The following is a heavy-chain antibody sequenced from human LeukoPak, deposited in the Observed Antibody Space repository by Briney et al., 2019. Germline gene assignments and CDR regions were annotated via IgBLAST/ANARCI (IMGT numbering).Heavy chain of an antibody. Sequence: PSETLSLTCAVSGGSISSSNWWSWVRQPPGKGLEWIGEIYHSGSTNYNPFLKSRVTISVDKSKNQFSLKLSSVTAADTAVYYCASLPNYYDSSGYYPFDYWGQGTLVTVSS. D-gene: IGHD3-22*01. CDR1: GGSISSSNW. CDR3: ASLPNYYDSSGYYPFDY. J-gene: IGHJ4*02. CDR2: IYHSGST. V-gene: IGHV4-4*02.